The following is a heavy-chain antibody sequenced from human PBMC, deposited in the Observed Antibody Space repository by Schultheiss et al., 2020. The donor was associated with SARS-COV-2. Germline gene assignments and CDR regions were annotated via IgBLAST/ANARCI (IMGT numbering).Heavy chain of an antibody. Sequence: SGPTLVKPTQTLTLTCTFSGFSLINARMGVSWIRQPPGKALEWLARIDWDDDKYYSTSLKTRLTISKDTSKNQVVLTMTNMDPVDTATYYCARILYIAAAEDYYYYYMDVWGKGTTVTVSS. CDR2: IDWDDDK. CDR1: GFSLINARMG. V-gene: IGHV2-70*11. CDR3: ARILYIAAAEDYYYYYMDV. J-gene: IGHJ6*03. D-gene: IGHD6-13*01.